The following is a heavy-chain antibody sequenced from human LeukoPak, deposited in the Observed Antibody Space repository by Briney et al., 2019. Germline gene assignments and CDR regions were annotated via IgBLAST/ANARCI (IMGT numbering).Heavy chain of an antibody. CDR2: IYYSGST. J-gene: IGHJ5*02. Sequence: SETLSLTCAVYGGSFSGYYWSWVRQPPGKGLEWIGYIYYSGSTNYNPCLKSGGTISIDTCRNQFSMNLNSATAADTAVYYCAKGAGPPWFDPWGQGTLVTVSS. V-gene: IGHV4-34*11. CDR3: AKGAGPPWFDP. D-gene: IGHD6-19*01. CDR1: GGSFSGYY.